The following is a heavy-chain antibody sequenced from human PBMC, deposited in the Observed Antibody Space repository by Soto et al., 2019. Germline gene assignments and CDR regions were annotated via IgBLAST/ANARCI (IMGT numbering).Heavy chain of an antibody. CDR3: ARDRRQQLVHYYFDY. D-gene: IGHD6-13*01. J-gene: IGHJ4*02. CDR1: GYTFTSYY. V-gene: IGHV1-46*03. CDR2: INPSGGST. Sequence: GASVKVSCKASGYTFTSYYMHWVRQAPGQGLEWMGIINPSGGSTSYAQKFQGRVTMTRDTSTSTVYMELSSLRSEDTAVYYCARDRRQQLVHYYFDYWGQGTLVTVSS.